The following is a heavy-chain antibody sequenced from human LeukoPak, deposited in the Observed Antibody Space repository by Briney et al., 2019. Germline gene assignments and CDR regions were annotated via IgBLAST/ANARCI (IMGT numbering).Heavy chain of an antibody. Sequence: ASVKVSCKASGYTFTSYDINWVRRATGQGLEWMGWMNPNSGNTGYAQKFQGRVTITRNTSISTAYMELSSLRSEDTAVYYCARGSFGQAYYDFWSGYYYNWFDPWGQGTLVTVSS. CDR2: MNPNSGNT. J-gene: IGHJ5*02. V-gene: IGHV1-8*03. CDR3: ARGSFGQAYYDFWSGYYYNWFDP. D-gene: IGHD3-3*01. CDR1: GYTFTSYD.